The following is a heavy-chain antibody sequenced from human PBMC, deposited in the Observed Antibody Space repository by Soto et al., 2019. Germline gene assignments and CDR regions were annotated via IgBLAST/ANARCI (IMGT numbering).Heavy chain of an antibody. D-gene: IGHD2-15*01. CDR2: INHSGST. Sequence: SETVSLTCAVYGGYLSDYYWSWIRQPPGKGLEWIGEINHSGSTNYNPSLKSRVTISVDTSKNQFSLKLSSVTAADTAVYYCASRICSGGSCYNPGFDSWGQGALVTVSS. V-gene: IGHV4-34*01. CDR3: ASRICSGGSCYNPGFDS. J-gene: IGHJ4*02. CDR1: GGYLSDYY.